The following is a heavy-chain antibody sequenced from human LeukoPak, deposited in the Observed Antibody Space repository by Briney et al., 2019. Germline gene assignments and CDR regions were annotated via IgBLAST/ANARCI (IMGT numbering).Heavy chain of an antibody. Sequence: GGSLRLPCAASGFTFTTYAMSWVRQAPGKGLEWVSGISGSGGLTYYADSVKGRFTMSRDNSKNTLYLQMNSLRAEDTAVYYCAKVQVYGGNTLGVFDIWGQGTMVTVSS. CDR3: AKVQVYGGNTLGVFDI. CDR2: ISGSGGLT. CDR1: GFTFTTYA. D-gene: IGHD4-23*01. V-gene: IGHV3-23*01. J-gene: IGHJ3*02.